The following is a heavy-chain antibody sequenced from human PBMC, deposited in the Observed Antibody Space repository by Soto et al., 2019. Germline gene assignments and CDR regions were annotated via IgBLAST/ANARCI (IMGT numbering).Heavy chain of an antibody. D-gene: IGHD5-12*01. CDR3: AKDHDEDFGYDLDYFDY. J-gene: IGHJ4*02. Sequence: GGSLRLSCAASGFPFSNSWMTWVRQTPGRGLEWVANIKQDGSVKYYVDSVKGRFTISRDNAKNSLYLQMNSLRAEDTAFYYCAKDHDEDFGYDLDYFDYWGQGTLVTVSS. CDR1: GFPFSNSW. CDR2: IKQDGSVK. V-gene: IGHV3-7*05.